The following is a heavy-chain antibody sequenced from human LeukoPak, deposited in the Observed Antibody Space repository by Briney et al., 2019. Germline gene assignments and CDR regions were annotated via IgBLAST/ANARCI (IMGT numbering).Heavy chain of an antibody. D-gene: IGHD2-2*01. Sequence: PSETLSLTCAVSGGSISSSNWWSWVRQPPGKGLEWIGEIYHSGSTNYNPSLKSRLTMSVDTSKNQFSMKLSSVTAADTAVYYCARLAVPADRGAFDIWGQGTMVTVSS. CDR3: ARLAVPADRGAFDI. V-gene: IGHV4-4*02. J-gene: IGHJ3*02. CDR2: IYHSGST. CDR1: GGSISSSNW.